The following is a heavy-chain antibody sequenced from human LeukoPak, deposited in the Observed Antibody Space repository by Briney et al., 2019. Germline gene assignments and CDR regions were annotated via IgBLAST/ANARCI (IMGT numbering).Heavy chain of an antibody. CDR2: ISAYNGNT. CDR1: GYTFTSYG. V-gene: IGHV1-18*01. Sequence: ASVKVSCKASGYTFTSYGISWVRHAPGQGLEWMGWISAYNGNTNYAQQLKGRVTMTTDTSTSTAYLELRSLRSDDTAVYYCARDDGSSWAWNWFDPWGQGTLVTVSS. D-gene: IGHD6-13*01. J-gene: IGHJ5*02. CDR3: ARDDGSSWAWNWFDP.